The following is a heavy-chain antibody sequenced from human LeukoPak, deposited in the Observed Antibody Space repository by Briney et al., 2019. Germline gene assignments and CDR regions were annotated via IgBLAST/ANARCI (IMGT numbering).Heavy chain of an antibody. CDR1: GGTFSSYA. CDR3: ARGSGYSGRNDY. D-gene: IGHD5-12*01. CDR2: IIPIFGTA. Sequence: SVKVPCKASGGTFSSYAISWVRQAPGQGLEWMGGIIPIFGTANYAQKFQGRVTITTDESTSTAYMELSSLRSEDTAVYYCARGSGYSGRNDYWGQGTLVTVSS. J-gene: IGHJ4*02. V-gene: IGHV1-69*05.